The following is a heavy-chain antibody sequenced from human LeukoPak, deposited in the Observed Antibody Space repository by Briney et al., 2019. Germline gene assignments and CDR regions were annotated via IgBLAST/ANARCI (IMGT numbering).Heavy chain of an antibody. J-gene: IGHJ3*02. CDR3: ARLLWFGDLFIHAFDI. V-gene: IGHV5-51*01. Sequence: GESLKISCKGSGYNFSIYWIGWVRQVPGKGLEWMGITYPNDSDTRNSPSFQGQVTISADKSISTAYLQWSSLKASDTAIYYCARLLWFGDLFIHAFDIWGQGTMVTVSS. CDR1: GYNFSIYW. CDR2: TYPNDSDT. D-gene: IGHD3-10*01.